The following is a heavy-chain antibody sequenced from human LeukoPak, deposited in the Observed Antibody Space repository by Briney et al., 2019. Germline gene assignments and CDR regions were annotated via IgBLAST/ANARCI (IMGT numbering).Heavy chain of an antibody. CDR3: ARDGFPAAIDAFDI. J-gene: IGHJ3*02. CDR1: GGSISSYY. Sequence: SETLSLTCTVSGGSISSYYWSWIRQPPGKGPEWIGYIYYSGSTNYNPSLKSRVTISVDTSKNQFSLKLSSVTAADTAVYYCARDGFPAAIDAFDIWGQGTMVTVSS. D-gene: IGHD2-2*01. V-gene: IGHV4-59*01. CDR2: IYYSGST.